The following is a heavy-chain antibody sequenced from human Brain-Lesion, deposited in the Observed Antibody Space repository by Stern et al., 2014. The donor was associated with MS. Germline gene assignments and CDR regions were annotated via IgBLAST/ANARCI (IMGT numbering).Heavy chain of an antibody. CDR3: ARGRVVPGFQYYATDV. J-gene: IGHJ6*02. CDR2: IFNSGST. D-gene: IGHD2-2*01. Sequence: VQLVESGTGLVKPSQTLSLSCTVSGGSISSGGYYWSWLRQPAGKGLEWIGRIFNSGSTSYNPSLKSRVPISIDTSKNQFSLRLNSMTAADTAVYYCARGRVVPGFQYYATDVWGQGTTVIVSS. CDR1: GGSISSGGYY. V-gene: IGHV4-61*02.